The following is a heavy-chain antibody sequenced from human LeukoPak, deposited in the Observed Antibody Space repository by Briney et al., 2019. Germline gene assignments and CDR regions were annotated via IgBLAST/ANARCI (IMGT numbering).Heavy chain of an antibody. J-gene: IGHJ4*02. CDR3: AKDLALRDIVVVVAATGSPIDY. V-gene: IGHV3-23*01. CDR2: ISGSGGST. Sequence: GGSLRLSCAASGFTFSSYAMSWVRQAPGKGLEWVSAISGSGGSTYYADSVKGRFTISRDNSKNTLYLPMNSLRAEDTAVYYCAKDLALRDIVVVVAATGSPIDYWGQGTLVTVSS. CDR1: GFTFSSYA. D-gene: IGHD2-15*01.